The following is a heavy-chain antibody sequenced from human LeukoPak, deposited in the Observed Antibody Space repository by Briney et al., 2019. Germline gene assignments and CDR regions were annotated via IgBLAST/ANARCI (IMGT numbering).Heavy chain of an antibody. V-gene: IGHV1-69*13. J-gene: IGHJ4*02. D-gene: IGHD5-12*01. CDR2: IIPIFGTA. CDR3: ARARSIVATIGDFDY. CDR1: GGTFSSYA. Sequence: SVKVSCKASGGTFSSYAISWVRQAPGQGLEWMGGIIPIFGTANYAQKLQGRVTITADESTSTAYMELSSLRSEDTAVYYCARARSIVATIGDFDYWGQGTLVIVSS.